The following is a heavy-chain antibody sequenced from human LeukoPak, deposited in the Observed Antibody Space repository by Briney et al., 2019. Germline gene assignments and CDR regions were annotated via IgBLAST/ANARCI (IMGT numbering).Heavy chain of an antibody. CDR2: IRSKAYGGTT. V-gene: IGHV3-49*04. D-gene: IGHD6-13*01. J-gene: IGHJ4*02. CDR3: TSGSSWFDY. Sequence: GGSLRLPCTASGFTFGDYAMSWVRQAPGKGLEWVGFIRSKAYGGTTEYAASVKGRFTISRDDSKSIAYLQMNSLKTEDTAVYYCTSGSSWFDYWGQGTLVTVSS. CDR1: GFTFGDYA.